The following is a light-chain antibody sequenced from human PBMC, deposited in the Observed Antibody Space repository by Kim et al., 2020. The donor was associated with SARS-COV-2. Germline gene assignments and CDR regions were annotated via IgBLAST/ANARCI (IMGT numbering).Light chain of an antibody. J-gene: IGKJ1*01. CDR2: GAS. CDR1: QTVTSNY. Sequence: MSLSQGEKATLPCRASQTVTSNYLAWYQQKPGKAPRLLIYGASSRATGIPDRFSGSGSGTDFTLTISRLEPEDVAVYYCQQYGRTFGQGTKVDIK. V-gene: IGKV3-20*01. CDR3: QQYGRT.